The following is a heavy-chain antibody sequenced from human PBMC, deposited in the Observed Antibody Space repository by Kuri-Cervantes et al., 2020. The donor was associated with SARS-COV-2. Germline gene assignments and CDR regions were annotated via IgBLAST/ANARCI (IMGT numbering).Heavy chain of an antibody. V-gene: IGHV7-4-1*02. CDR2: INTNTGNP. D-gene: IGHD4-17*01. J-gene: IGHJ3*02. CDR3: ARDPYGDYVGAFDI. CDR1: GYTFTSYA. Sequence: ASVKVSCKASGYTFTSYAMNWVRQAPGQGLEWMGWINTNTGNPTYAQGFTGRFVFSLDTSVSTAYLQISSLKAEDTAVYYCARDPYGDYVGAFDIWGQGTMVTVSS.